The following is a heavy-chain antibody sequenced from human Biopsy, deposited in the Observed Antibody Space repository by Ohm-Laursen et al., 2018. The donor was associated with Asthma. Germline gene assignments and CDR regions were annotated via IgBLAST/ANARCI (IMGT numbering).Heavy chain of an antibody. CDR2: IYRGGTS. Sequence: WIRQSPGKGLEWVSVIYRGGTSHTADSVRGRFTISRDYSKNTLYLQMHSLRAEDTADYYCARGDSSNWSHCYFDYWGQGTLVTVSS. D-gene: IGHD3-22*01. V-gene: IGHV3-53*01. CDR3: ARGDSSNWSHCYFDY. J-gene: IGHJ4*02.